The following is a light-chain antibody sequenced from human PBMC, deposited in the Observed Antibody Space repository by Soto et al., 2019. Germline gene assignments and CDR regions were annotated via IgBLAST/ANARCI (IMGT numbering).Light chain of an antibody. CDR3: QQTRRHPST. J-gene: IGKJ4*02. V-gene: IGKV1-12*01. Sequence: ILLTQSTSSVSASVGDRVAIACRASQWLXNWLDWYQQKPGKAPKILXADASGFQTGGPSRFSGSGSATEFTRTISSRQPAYFYVYYWQQTRRHPSTFGGRTKVDI. CDR2: DAS. CDR1: QWLXNW.